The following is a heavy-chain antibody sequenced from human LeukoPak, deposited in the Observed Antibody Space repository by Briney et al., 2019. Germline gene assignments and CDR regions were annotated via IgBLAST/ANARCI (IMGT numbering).Heavy chain of an antibody. CDR1: GYTFTSYG. J-gene: IGHJ4*02. D-gene: IGHD3-3*02. CDR3: ARIRAPSSFGQRESDY. CDR2: INTNTRNP. Sequence: ASVKVSCKASGYTFTSYGISWVRQAPGQGLEWMGWINTNTRNPTYAQGFTGRFVFSLDTSVSTAYLQISSLKAEDAAVYYCARIRAPSSFGQRESDYWGQGTLVTVSS. V-gene: IGHV7-4-1*02.